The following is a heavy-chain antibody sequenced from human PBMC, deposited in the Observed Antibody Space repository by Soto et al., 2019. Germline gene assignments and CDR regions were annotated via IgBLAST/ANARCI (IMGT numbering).Heavy chain of an antibody. Sequence: QVQLVQSGAEVKKPGSSVKVSCKASGGTFSSYAISWVRQAPGQGLEWMGGIIPIFGTANYAQKFQGRVTITADKSTSIAYMELSSLRSEDTAVYYCATSERYCSSTSCYTGYYYYYGMDVWGQGTTVTVSS. J-gene: IGHJ6*02. CDR3: ATSERYCSSTSCYTGYYYYYGMDV. CDR2: IIPIFGTA. CDR1: GGTFSSYA. V-gene: IGHV1-69*06. D-gene: IGHD2-2*02.